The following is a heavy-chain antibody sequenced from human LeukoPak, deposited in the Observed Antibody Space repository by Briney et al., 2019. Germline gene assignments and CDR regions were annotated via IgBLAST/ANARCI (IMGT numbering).Heavy chain of an antibody. CDR1: GGSISSYY. J-gene: IGHJ4*02. V-gene: IGHV4-59*01. D-gene: IGHD5-18*01. Sequence: SETLSLTCTVSGGSISSYYWSWIRQPPGKGLEWIGYIYYSGSTNYNPSLKSRVTISVDTSRNQFSLKLTSVTAADTAVYYCARDSYNYGSGSFDYWGQGTLVTVSS. CDR2: IYYSGST. CDR3: ARDSYNYGSGSFDY.